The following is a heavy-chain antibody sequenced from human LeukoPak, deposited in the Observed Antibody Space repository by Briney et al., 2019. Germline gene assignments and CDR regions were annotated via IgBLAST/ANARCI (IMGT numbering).Heavy chain of an antibody. D-gene: IGHD3-10*02. V-gene: IGHV4-59*08. CDR3: ARHNDYYVVGGMDV. Sequence: SETLSLTCTVSGGSISSYYWSWIRQPPGKGLEWIGYIYYSGSTNYNPSLKSRVTISVDTSKDQFSLKLSSVTAADTAVYYCARHNDYYVVGGMDVWGQGTTVTVSS. CDR1: GGSISSYY. CDR2: IYYSGST. J-gene: IGHJ6*02.